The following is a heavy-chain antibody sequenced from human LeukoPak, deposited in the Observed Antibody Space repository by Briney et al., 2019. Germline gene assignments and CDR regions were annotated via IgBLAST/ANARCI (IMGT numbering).Heavy chain of an antibody. CDR3: AKVNHDSSGSDWFDP. J-gene: IGHJ5*02. Sequence: GGSLRLSCAASGFTFSSYAMSWVRQAPGKGLERVSAISGSGGSTYYADSVKGRFTISRDNSKNTLYLQMNSLRAEDTAVYYCAKVNHDSSGSDWFDPWGQGTLVTVSS. CDR1: GFTFSSYA. V-gene: IGHV3-23*01. D-gene: IGHD3-22*01. CDR2: ISGSGGST.